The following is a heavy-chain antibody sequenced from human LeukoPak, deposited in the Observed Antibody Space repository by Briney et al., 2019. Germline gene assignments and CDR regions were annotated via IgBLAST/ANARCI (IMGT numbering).Heavy chain of an antibody. CDR3: TRVWTSGSYADY. Sequence: GGSLRLSCAASGFSFRSFGMHWVRQAPGKGLEWVAVIWYDGSNSYYTDSVKGRFTISRDNSKNTLYLQMNSLRAEDTAIYYCTRVWTSGSYADYWGQGTLVTVSS. V-gene: IGHV3-33*01. CDR2: IWYDGSNS. CDR1: GFSFRSFG. J-gene: IGHJ4*02. D-gene: IGHD3-10*01.